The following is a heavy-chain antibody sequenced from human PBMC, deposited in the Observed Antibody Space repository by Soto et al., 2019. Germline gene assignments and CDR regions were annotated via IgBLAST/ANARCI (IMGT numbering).Heavy chain of an antibody. J-gene: IGHJ4*02. Sequence: ASVKVSCKASGYTFTSYDINWVRQATGQGLEWMGWMNPNSGNTGYAQKFQGRVTMTRNTSISTAYMELSSLRSEDTAVYYCARGLRYFDWLAYDYWGQGTLVTVSS. V-gene: IGHV1-8*01. CDR2: MNPNSGNT. D-gene: IGHD3-9*01. CDR3: ARGLRYFDWLAYDY. CDR1: GYTFTSYD.